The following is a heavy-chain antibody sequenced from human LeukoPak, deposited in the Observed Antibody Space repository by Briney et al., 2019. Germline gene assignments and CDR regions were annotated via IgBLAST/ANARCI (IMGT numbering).Heavy chain of an antibody. CDR3: AKDLGLRAYHYFGMDV. V-gene: IGHV3-21*01. CDR1: GFTFSFYS. Sequence: PGGSLRLSCAPSGFTFSFYSMTWVRQAPGKGLEWVSSISSSSSYIYYADSVKGRFTISRDNSKNTLYLQMNSLRAENTAVYYCAKDLGLRAYHYFGMDVWGQGTTVTVSS. J-gene: IGHJ6*02. CDR2: ISSSSSYI.